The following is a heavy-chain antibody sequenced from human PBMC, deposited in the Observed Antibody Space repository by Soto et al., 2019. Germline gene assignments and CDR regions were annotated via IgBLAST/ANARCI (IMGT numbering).Heavy chain of an antibody. CDR1: GGSISSNY. J-gene: IGHJ4*02. Sequence: PSETLSLTCTVSGGSISSNYWTWIRQPPGKGLEWIGYVYNSGSTNYNPSLKSRVTISEDTSKSQFSLKVNSMTAAETAVYYCARYRREAVAGYTLDNWGQGMLVTVSS. D-gene: IGHD6-13*01. CDR2: VYNSGST. CDR3: ARYRREAVAGYTLDN. V-gene: IGHV4-59*01.